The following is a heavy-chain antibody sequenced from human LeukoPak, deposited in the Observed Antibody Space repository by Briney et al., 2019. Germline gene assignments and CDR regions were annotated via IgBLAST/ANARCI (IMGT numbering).Heavy chain of an antibody. CDR2: ISWNSGSI. CDR3: AKDIEGAFDI. CDR1: GFTFDDYA. Sequence: PGRSLRLSCAASGFTFDDYAMHWVRQAPGKGLEWVSGISWNSGSIGYADSVKGRFTISRDNAKNSLYLQMNSLRAEDTALYYCAKDIEGAFDIWGQGTMVTVSS. J-gene: IGHJ3*02. V-gene: IGHV3-9*01.